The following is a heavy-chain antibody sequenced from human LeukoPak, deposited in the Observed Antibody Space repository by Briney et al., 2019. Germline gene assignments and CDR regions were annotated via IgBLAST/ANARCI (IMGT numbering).Heavy chain of an antibody. V-gene: IGHV4-34*01. CDR3: ARDGPMVRGAIIPYYYYGMDV. J-gene: IGHJ6*02. Sequence: SETLSLTCAVYGGSFGGYYWSWIRQPPGKGLEWIGEINHSGSTNYNPSLKSRVTISVDTSKNQFSLKLSSVTAADTAVYYCARDGPMVRGAIIPYYYYGMDVWGQGTTVTVSS. D-gene: IGHD3-10*01. CDR1: GGSFGGYY. CDR2: INHSGST.